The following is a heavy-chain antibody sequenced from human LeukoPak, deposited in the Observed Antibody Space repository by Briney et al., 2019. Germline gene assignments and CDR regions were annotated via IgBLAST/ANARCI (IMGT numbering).Heavy chain of an antibody. CDR3: ARDVPHNWFDT. V-gene: IGHV3-74*01. CDR2: INSDGGGA. Sequence: PGGSLRLSCAASGITFGNNWMHWVRQGPGKGLVWISRINSDGGGAIYADSVKGRFTVSRDNAKNTLYLQMNSLRAEDTAVYHCARDVPHNWFDTWGREPWSPSPQ. CDR1: GITFGNNW. J-gene: IGHJ5*02.